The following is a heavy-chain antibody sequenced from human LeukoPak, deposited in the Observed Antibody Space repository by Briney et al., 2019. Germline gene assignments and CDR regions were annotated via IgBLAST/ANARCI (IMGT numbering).Heavy chain of an antibody. J-gene: IGHJ4*02. Sequence: GGSLRLSCAASGFTSRSYAMHWVRQAPGKGLEWVAVISYDGSNKYYADSVKGRFTISRDNSKNTLYLQMNSLRAEDTAVYYCPRGEGSGSYYVQTSSFDYWGQGTLVTVSS. CDR1: GFTSRSYA. D-gene: IGHD3-10*01. V-gene: IGHV3-30*04. CDR3: PRGEGSGSYYVQTSSFDY. CDR2: ISYDGSNK.